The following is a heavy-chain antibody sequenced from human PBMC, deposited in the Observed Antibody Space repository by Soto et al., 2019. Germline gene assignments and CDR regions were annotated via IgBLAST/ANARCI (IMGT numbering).Heavy chain of an antibody. CDR2: ISYDGSNK. D-gene: IGHD1-26*01. CDR1: GFTFSSYA. CDR3: ARDPKWELCGMDV. J-gene: IGHJ6*02. V-gene: IGHV3-30-3*01. Sequence: QVQLVESGGGVVQPGRSLRLSCAASGFTFSSYAMHWVRQAPGKGLEWVAVISYDGSNKYYADSVKCRFTISRDNSKNTLYLQMNSLRAEDTAVYYCARDPKWELCGMDVWGQGTTVTLSS.